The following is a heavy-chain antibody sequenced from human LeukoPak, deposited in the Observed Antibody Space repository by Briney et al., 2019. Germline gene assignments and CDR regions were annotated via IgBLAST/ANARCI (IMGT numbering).Heavy chain of an antibody. CDR1: GFTFSSYA. J-gene: IGHJ4*02. D-gene: IGHD3-3*01. CDR3: AKCGFGVVIYYFDY. V-gene: IGHV3-23*01. CDR2: ISGSGGST. Sequence: AGGSLRLSCAASGFTFSSYAMSWVRQAPGKGLEWVSAISGSGGSTYYADSVKGRFTISRDNSKNTLYLQMNSLRAEDTAVYYCAKCGFGVVIYYFDYWGQGTLVTVSS.